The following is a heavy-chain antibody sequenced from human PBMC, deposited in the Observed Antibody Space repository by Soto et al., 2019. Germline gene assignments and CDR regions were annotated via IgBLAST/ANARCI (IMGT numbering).Heavy chain of an antibody. CDR1: GGTFSSYA. D-gene: IGHD6-19*01. V-gene: IGHV1-69*13. CDR2: IIPIFGTA. J-gene: IGHJ6*02. Sequence: SVKVSCKASGGTFSSYAISWVRQAPGQGLEWMGGIIPIFGTANYAQKFQGRVTITADESTSTAYMELNSLRTEDTALYYCAKDRGIAVAGIYYGMDVWGQGITVTVSS. CDR3: AKDRGIAVAGIYYGMDV.